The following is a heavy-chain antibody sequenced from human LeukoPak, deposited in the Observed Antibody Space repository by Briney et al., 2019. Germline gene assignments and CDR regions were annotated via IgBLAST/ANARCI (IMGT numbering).Heavy chain of an antibody. V-gene: IGHV1-18*01. CDR1: GGTFSSYA. Sequence: ASVKVSCKASGGTFSSYAISWVRQAPGQGLEWMGWINPNSGGTNYAQKFQGRVTMTTDTSTSTAYMELRSLRSDDTAVYYCARDTDILTGYPYYYYYGMDVWGQGTTVTVSS. CDR3: ARDTDILTGYPYYYYYGMDV. D-gene: IGHD3-9*01. CDR2: INPNSGGT. J-gene: IGHJ6*02.